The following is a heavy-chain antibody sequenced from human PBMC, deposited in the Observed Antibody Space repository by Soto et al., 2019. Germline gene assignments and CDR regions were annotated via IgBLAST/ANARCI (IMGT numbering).Heavy chain of an antibody. D-gene: IGHD3-10*01. CDR2: ISYDGSIK. V-gene: IGHV3-30*03. J-gene: IGHJ6*02. Sequence: QVQLVESGGGVVQPGRSLRLSCAASGFTFSSYGMNWVRQAPGKGLEWVAVISYDGSIKYYAESVMGRFTIFRDNSKNTLYLLMNCLRDEDTAVYSCAIELITMIRVGVYVMDVWGQGTTVTVSS. CDR3: AIELITMIRVGVYVMDV. CDR1: GFTFSSYG.